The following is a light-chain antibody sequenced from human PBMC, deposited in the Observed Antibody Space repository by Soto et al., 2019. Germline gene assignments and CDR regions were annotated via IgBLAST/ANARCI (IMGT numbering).Light chain of an antibody. V-gene: IGLV2-8*01. CDR2: EVS. CDR3: SSYAGSLYV. J-gene: IGLJ1*01. CDR1: SSDVGGYNN. Sequence: QSALTQPPSASGSPGQSVTISCTGTSSDVGGYNNVSWYQQHPGKAPKHMIYEVSKRPSGVPDRFSSSKSGNTASLTVSGLQAEDEADYYCSSYAGSLYVFGTGTKLTVL.